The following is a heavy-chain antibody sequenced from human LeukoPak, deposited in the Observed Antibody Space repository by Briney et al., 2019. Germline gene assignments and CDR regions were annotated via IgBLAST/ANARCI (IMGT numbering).Heavy chain of an antibody. V-gene: IGHV1-2*03. CDR1: GYTLTDYY. Sequence: LGASVNVSCKASGYTLTDYYMHWVRQAPGQGLEWMGWINPNSGDTNYAQNFQGRVTMTRVTSISTAYMELSRLTSDDTAIYYCARDWRGSYFPDFWGQGTLVTVSS. CDR2: INPNSGDT. CDR3: ARDWRGSYFPDF. D-gene: IGHD1-26*01. J-gene: IGHJ4*02.